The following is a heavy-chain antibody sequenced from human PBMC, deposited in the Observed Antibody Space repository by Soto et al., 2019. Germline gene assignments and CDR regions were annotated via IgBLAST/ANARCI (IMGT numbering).Heavy chain of an antibody. CDR3: ARDRCRGGSCYRTYAFDL. J-gene: IGHJ3*01. D-gene: IGHD2-15*01. CDR2: ISSGGTTT. V-gene: IGHV3-74*01. CDR1: GFTFGSHW. Sequence: EVQLVESGGGLVQPGGSLRLSCAASGFTFGSHWMHWVRQAPGKGLVYVSRISSGGTTTNYAESVKGRFTISRDNARNTLYLQMNSLRVEDTAVYYCARDRCRGGSCYRTYAFDLWGQGTMVTVSS.